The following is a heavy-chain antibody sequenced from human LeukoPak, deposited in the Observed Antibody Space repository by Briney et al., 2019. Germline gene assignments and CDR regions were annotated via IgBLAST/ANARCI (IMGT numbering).Heavy chain of an antibody. Sequence: GGSLRLSCAASGFTVSSKYMSWVRQAPGKGLEWVSVIYSGGSTYYADSVKGRFTISRDNSKNTLYLQMNSLRAEDTAVYYCARAPNVEYYFDPWGQGTLVTVSS. D-gene: IGHD3-3*01. CDR3: ARAPNVEYYFDP. J-gene: IGHJ4*02. V-gene: IGHV3-53*01. CDR2: IYSGGST. CDR1: GFTVSSKY.